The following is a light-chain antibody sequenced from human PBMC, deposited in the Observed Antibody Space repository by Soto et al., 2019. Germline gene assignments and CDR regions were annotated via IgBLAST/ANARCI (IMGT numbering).Light chain of an antibody. CDR2: EGS. J-gene: IGLJ1*01. V-gene: IGLV2-23*01. Sequence: SVLTQPASPYGSPGQSLTISCTGTSSGIGSSNFVSWYQQHSGKAPELIIYEGSRRPSGVSGRFSGSKSGNAASLTISGLQAEDEADYYCCSFPGSSIFYVFGTGTKVTVL. CDR3: CSFPGSSIFYV. CDR1: SSGIGSSNF.